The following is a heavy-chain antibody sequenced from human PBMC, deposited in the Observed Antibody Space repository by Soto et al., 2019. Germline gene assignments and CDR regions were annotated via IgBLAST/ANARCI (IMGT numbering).Heavy chain of an antibody. Sequence: SQTLSLTCAISGDSVSSDSAAWNWTRQSPSRGLEWLGRTYYRSKWYNDYAVSVKSRITINPDTSKNQFSLQLNSVTPEDTAVYYCARDLELSYGHDYYCDIDVQGPGTLLTVSS. CDR1: GDSVSSDSAA. V-gene: IGHV6-1*01. J-gene: IGHJ6*02. D-gene: IGHD5-18*01. CDR2: TYYRSKWYN. CDR3: ARDLELSYGHDYYCDIDV.